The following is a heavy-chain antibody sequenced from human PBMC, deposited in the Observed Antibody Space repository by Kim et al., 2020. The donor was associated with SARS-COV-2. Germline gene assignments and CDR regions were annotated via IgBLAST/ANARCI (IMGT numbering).Heavy chain of an antibody. V-gene: IGHV3-30*18. D-gene: IGHD3-10*01. CDR1: GFTFTHYG. CDR3: AKSGTTMVRCFYYHGMDV. CDR2: ISYDGSNQ. Sequence: GGSLRLSCAASGFTFTHYGMHWVRRAPGKGLEWVAIISYDGSNQYYAESLKGRFTIARDNSKNTLYLQMNSRRPEDTAVYYCAKSGTTMVRCFYYHGMDVWGKGTTVTVSS. J-gene: IGHJ6*04.